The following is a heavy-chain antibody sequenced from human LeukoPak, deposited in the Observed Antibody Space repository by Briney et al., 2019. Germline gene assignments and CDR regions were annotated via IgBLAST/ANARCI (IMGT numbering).Heavy chain of an antibody. D-gene: IGHD3-10*01. J-gene: IGHJ5*02. Sequence: SETLSLTCTVSGGSISSGGYYWSWIRQHPGKGLEWIGYIYYSGSTYYNPSLKSRVTISVDTSKNQFSLKLSSVTAADTAVYYCARGLMVRGSSFDPWGQGTLVTVSS. CDR3: ARGLMVRGSSFDP. CDR2: IYYSGST. CDR1: GGSISSGGYY. V-gene: IGHV4-31*03.